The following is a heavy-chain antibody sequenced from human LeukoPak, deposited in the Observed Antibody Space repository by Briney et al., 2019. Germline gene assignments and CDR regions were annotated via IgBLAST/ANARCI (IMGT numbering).Heavy chain of an antibody. CDR3: ARPDSSGSQLGAFDI. Sequence: SETLSLTCAVYGGSFSGYYWSWIRQPPGRGLEWIGEINHSGSTNYNPSLKSRVTISVDTSKNQFSLKLSSVTAADTAVYYCARPDSSGSQLGAFDIWGQGTMVTVSS. D-gene: IGHD3-22*01. J-gene: IGHJ3*02. CDR1: GGSFSGYY. CDR2: INHSGST. V-gene: IGHV4-34*01.